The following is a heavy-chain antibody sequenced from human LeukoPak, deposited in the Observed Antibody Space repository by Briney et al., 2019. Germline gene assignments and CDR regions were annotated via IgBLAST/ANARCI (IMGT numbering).Heavy chain of an antibody. CDR1: GYTFTSYD. D-gene: IGHD5-12*01. Sequence: ASVKVSCKASGYTFTSYDINWVRQATGQGLEWMGWMNPNSGNTGYAQKFQGRVTMTRNTSISTAYMELSRLRSDDTAVYYCARIELATITASDYWGQGTLVTVSS. CDR2: MNPNSGNT. V-gene: IGHV1-8*01. CDR3: ARIELATITASDY. J-gene: IGHJ4*02.